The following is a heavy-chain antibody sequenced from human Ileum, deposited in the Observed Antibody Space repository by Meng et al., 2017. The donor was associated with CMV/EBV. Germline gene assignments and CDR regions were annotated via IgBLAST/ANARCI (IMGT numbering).Heavy chain of an antibody. CDR2: IFSGTT. D-gene: IGHD2-2*01. V-gene: IGHV4-39*07. CDR3: ARRLCFGTRCPPVAFDV. Sequence: SETLSLTCIVSGGSVSSSSDYWGWIRQPPGKGLEWIGSIFSGTTHYNPSLGSRVTLSVDRSKSQVSLRLSSVTAADTAVYYCARRLCFGTRCPPVAFDVWGQGTVVTVSS. CDR1: GGSVSSSSDY. J-gene: IGHJ3*01.